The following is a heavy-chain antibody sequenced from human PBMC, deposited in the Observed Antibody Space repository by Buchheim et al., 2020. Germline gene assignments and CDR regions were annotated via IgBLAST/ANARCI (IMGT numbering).Heavy chain of an antibody. CDR2: VGRGGTP. Sequence: EVQLLESGGDLVQPGGSLRLSCAASAFTLSSSAMRWVHQAPGKGLEWISTVGRGGTPYYADSVKGRFTISRDNSKNTLYLQMNSLRAEDTAIYYCARGSGYYFDFWGPGTL. V-gene: IGHV3-23*01. CDR1: AFTLSSSA. J-gene: IGHJ4*02. CDR3: ARGSGYYFDF.